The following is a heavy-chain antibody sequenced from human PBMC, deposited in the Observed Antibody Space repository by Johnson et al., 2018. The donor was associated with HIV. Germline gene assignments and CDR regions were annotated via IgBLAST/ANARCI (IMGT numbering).Heavy chain of an antibody. CDR1: GFTFDDYG. CDR2: ISNSGTTI. J-gene: IGHJ3*02. V-gene: IGHV3-48*04. D-gene: IGHD6-13*01. Sequence: VQLVESGGGVVRPGGSLRLSCAASGFTFDDYGMTWVRQAPGKGLEWVSYISNSGTTIYYAASVKGRFTISRDNAKNTLYLQMDSLRAEDTAVYYCANGYSSSDAFDIWGQGTMVTVSS. CDR3: ANGYSSSDAFDI.